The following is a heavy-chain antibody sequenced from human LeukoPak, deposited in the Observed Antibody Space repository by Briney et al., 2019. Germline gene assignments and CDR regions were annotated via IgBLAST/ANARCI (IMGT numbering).Heavy chain of an antibody. Sequence: ASVTVSCKASGYIFTGYFLHWVRQAPGQGLEWMGWINPNSGATKYAERFQGRVTMTRDTSISTAYMELTRLRFDDRAVYYCARFGYSGYDWRAFDYWGQGTLVTVSS. CDR2: INPNSGAT. D-gene: IGHD5-12*01. V-gene: IGHV1-2*02. CDR3: ARFGYSGYDWRAFDY. CDR1: GYIFTGYF. J-gene: IGHJ4*02.